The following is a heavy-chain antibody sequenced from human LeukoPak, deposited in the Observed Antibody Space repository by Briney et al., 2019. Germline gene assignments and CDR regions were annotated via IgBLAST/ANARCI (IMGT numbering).Heavy chain of an antibody. D-gene: IGHD6-13*01. Sequence: SETLSLTCTVSGGSISSYYWSWIRQPPGKGLEWIGYIYYSGSTNYNPSLKSRVTISVDTSKNQFSLKLSSVTAAGTAVYYCARERTGYSSSWYYFDYWGQGTLVTVSS. V-gene: IGHV4-59*01. J-gene: IGHJ4*02. CDR2: IYYSGST. CDR1: GGSISSYY. CDR3: ARERTGYSSSWYYFDY.